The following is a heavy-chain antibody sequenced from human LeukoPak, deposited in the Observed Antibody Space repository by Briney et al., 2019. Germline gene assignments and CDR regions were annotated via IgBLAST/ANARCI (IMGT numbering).Heavy chain of an antibody. CDR1: GFTFSIYA. CDR2: ISGSGGST. V-gene: IGHV3-23*01. J-gene: IGHJ4*02. D-gene: IGHD6-13*01. Sequence: GGSLRLSCAASGFTFSIYAMSWVGQARGKGLEWVSAISGSGGSTYYADSVKGRFTISRDNSKNTLYLQMNSLRAEDTAVYYCAKSQQQLPTAFYYFDYWGQGTLVTVSS. CDR3: AKSQQQLPTAFYYFDY.